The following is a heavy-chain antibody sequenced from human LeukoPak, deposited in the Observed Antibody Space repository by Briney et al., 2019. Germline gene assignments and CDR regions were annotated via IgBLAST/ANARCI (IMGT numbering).Heavy chain of an antibody. CDR2: IYYSGST. J-gene: IGHJ5*02. Sequence: SETLSLTCTVSGGSISSYYWSWIRQPPGKGLEWIGYIYYSGSTNYNPSLKSRVTISVDTSKNQFSLKLSSVTAADTAVYYCARGDYSSSWYEYNWFDPWGQGTLVTVPS. CDR3: ARGDYSSSWYEYNWFDP. V-gene: IGHV4-59*08. D-gene: IGHD6-13*01. CDR1: GGSISSYY.